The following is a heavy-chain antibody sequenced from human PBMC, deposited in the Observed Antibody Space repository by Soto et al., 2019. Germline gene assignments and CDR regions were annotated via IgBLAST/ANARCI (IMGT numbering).Heavy chain of an antibody. J-gene: IGHJ6*02. CDR3: ARYGVVPAAHYYYYVMDF. Sequence: GASVKVSCKASGYTFTSYAMHWVRQAPGQRLEWMGWINAGNGNTKYSQKFQGRVTITRDASASTAYMELSSLRSEDTAVYYCARYGVVPAAHYYYYVMDFSAQGTTVTVSS. D-gene: IGHD2-2*01. CDR2: INAGNGNT. V-gene: IGHV1-3*01. CDR1: GYTFTSYA.